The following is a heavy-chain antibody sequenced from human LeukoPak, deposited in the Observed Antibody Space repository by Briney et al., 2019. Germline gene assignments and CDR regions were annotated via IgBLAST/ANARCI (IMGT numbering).Heavy chain of an antibody. Sequence: GGSLRLSCAASGFTFSSYAMSWVRQAPGKGLKWVSTISGSGASTYYADSVKGWFTISRDNSKNTLYLQMNSLRVEDTAVYYCASDGSPGATYQFDYWGLGTLVTVSS. CDR2: ISGSGAST. CDR3: ASDGSPGATYQFDY. D-gene: IGHD1-26*01. CDR1: GFTFSSYA. V-gene: IGHV3-23*01. J-gene: IGHJ4*02.